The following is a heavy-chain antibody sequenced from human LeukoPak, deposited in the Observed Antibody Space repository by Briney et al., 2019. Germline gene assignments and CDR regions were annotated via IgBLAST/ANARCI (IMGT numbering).Heavy chain of an antibody. Sequence: ASVTVSCKASGYTFTGYYMHWVRQAPGQGLEWMGWINPNSGGTNYAQKFQGWVTMTRDTSISTAYMELSRLRSDDTAVYYCARSVDTAMVFDPWGQGTLVTVSS. CDR2: INPNSGGT. CDR1: GYTFTGYY. D-gene: IGHD5-18*01. CDR3: ARSVDTAMVFDP. J-gene: IGHJ5*02. V-gene: IGHV1-2*04.